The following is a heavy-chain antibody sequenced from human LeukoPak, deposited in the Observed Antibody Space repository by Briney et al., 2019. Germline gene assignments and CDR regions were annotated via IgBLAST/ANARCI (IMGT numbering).Heavy chain of an antibody. CDR2: IYYSGST. D-gene: IGHD2-2*02. V-gene: IGHV4-59*01. CDR1: GGSISSYY. Sequence: PSETLSLTCTVSGGSISSYYWSWIRQPPGKGLECIGYIYYSGSTNYNPSLKSRVTISVDTSKNQFSLKLSSVTAADTAVYYCARATPDNIVVVPAAIQPRRYFDLWGRGTLVTVSS. J-gene: IGHJ2*01. CDR3: ARATPDNIVVVPAAIQPRRYFDL.